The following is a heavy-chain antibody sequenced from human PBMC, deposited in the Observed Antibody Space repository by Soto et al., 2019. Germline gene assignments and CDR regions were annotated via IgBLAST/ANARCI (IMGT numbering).Heavy chain of an antibody. V-gene: IGHV3-7*03. J-gene: IGHJ3*02. CDR1: GFTFSSYW. CDR2: IKQDGSEK. D-gene: IGHD2-21*02. Sequence: LRLSCAASGFTFSSYWMSWVRQAPGKGLEWVANIKQDGSEKYYVDSVKGRFTISRDNAKNSLYLQMNSLRAEDTAVYYCARVARHIVVVTASWAFGIWGQGTMVTVSS. CDR3: ARVARHIVVVTASWAFGI.